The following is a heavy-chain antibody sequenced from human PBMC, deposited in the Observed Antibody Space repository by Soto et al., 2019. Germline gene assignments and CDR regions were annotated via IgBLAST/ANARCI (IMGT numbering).Heavy chain of an antibody. D-gene: IGHD3-22*01. CDR1: GGTFSSYA. CDR2: IIPIFGTA. J-gene: IGHJ3*02. V-gene: IGHV1-69*13. Sequence: SVKVSCKASGGTFSSYAISWVRQAPGQGLEWMGGIIPIFGTANYAQKFQGRVTITADESTSTAYMELSSLRSEDTAVYYCASGLGGSGYYSGAFDIWGQGTMVTVSS. CDR3: ASGLGGSGYYSGAFDI.